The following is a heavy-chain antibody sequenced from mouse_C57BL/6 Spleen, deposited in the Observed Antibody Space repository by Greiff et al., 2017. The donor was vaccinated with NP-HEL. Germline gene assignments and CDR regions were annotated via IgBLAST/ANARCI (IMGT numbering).Heavy chain of an antibody. D-gene: IGHD2-1*01. V-gene: IGHV1-26*01. CDR3: ARCYYAPSAWFAY. J-gene: IGHJ3*01. CDR1: GYTFTDYY. CDR2: INPNNGGT. Sequence: EVQLQQSGPELVKPGASVKISCKASGYTFTDYYMNWVKQSHGKSLEWIGDINPNNGGTSYNQKFKGKATLTVDKSSSTAYMELRSLTSEDSAVYYCARCYYAPSAWFAYWGQGTLVTVSA.